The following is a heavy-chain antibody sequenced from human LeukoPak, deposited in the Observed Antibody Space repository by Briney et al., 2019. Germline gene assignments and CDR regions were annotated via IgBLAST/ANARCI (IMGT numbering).Heavy chain of an antibody. D-gene: IGHD5-12*01. CDR3: VKGRRKSGYDD. J-gene: IGHJ4*02. CDR2: IGAGDSTT. V-gene: IGHV3-23*01. CDR1: GFIHSTYV. Sequence: PGGPLRLSCAASGFIHSTYVMNWLRQAPGKGLEWVSSIGAGDSTTYYADSVKGRFTISRDNSLNTLYLQMNSLRVEDTAIYYCVKGRRKSGYDDWGQGALVTVSS.